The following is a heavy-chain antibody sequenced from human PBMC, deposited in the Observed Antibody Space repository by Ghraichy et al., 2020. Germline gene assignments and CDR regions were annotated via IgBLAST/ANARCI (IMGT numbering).Heavy chain of an antibody. CDR3: ARSITIFGVVIYDY. V-gene: IGHV3-48*02. D-gene: IGHD3-3*01. CDR1: GFTFSRYS. Sequence: GESLNISCVASGFTFSRYSMNWVRQAPGKGLEWVSYISSSSTIYYADSVKGRFTISRDNAKNSLYLQMNSLRDEDTAVYYCARSITIFGVVIYDYWGQGTLVTVSS. J-gene: IGHJ4*02. CDR2: ISSSSTI.